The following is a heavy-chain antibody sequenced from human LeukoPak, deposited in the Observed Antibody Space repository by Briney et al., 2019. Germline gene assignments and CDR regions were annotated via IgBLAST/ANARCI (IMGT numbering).Heavy chain of an antibody. CDR3: ARGAPGGNDHGAY. V-gene: IGHV4-59*01. D-gene: IGHD4-17*01. CDR2: IFHSGST. CDR1: GASISRYY. Sequence: PSETLSLTCTVSGASISRYYWSWLRQPPGKGLEWIGYIFHSGSTNYNPSLKSRVTISVDTSKNQLSLKLSSVTAADTAVYYCARGAPGGNDHGAYWGQGTLVTVSS. J-gene: IGHJ4*02.